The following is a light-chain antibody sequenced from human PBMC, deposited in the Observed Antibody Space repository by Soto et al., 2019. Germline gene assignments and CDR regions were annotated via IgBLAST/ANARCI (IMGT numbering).Light chain of an antibody. CDR2: EVN. J-gene: IGLJ1*01. V-gene: IGLV2-14*01. CDR3: SSYTSSSTYV. Sequence: QSALTQPASVSGSPGQSITISFTGTSRYVGGYNYVSWYQQHPGKAPKLMIYEVNDRPSGVSNRFSGSKSGNTASLTISGLQAEDEADYYYSSYTSSSTYVFGTGTKVTVL. CDR1: SRYVGGYNY.